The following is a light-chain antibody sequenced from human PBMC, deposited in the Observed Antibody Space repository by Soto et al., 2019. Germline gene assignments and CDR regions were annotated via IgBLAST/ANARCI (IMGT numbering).Light chain of an antibody. V-gene: IGKV1-39*01. Sequence: DIQMTQSPSSLSASVGDSVTITCRASQSVSGYFNWYQQKQGKAPRLLIYHASIVENGVPSRFSGSGVGTDFTLTISALRPDDFATYYCQQAFSTPYTFGQGTKLEN. CDR2: HAS. CDR1: QSVSGY. CDR3: QQAFSTPYT. J-gene: IGKJ2*01.